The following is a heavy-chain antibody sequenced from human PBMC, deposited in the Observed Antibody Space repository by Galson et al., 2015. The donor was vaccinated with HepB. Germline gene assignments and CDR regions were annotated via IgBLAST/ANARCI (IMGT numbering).Heavy chain of an antibody. CDR1: GYSFLSYW. V-gene: IGHV5-51*03. CDR2: IYPGDSDT. J-gene: IGHJ2*01. CDR3: ASRAYYDSSGYGYFDL. Sequence: QSGAEVKKPGESLKISCMGSGYSFLSYWIGWVRQMPGKGLEWMGIIYPGDSDTRYSPSFQGQVTISADKSISTAYLQWSSLKASDTAMYYCASRAYYDSSGYGYFDLWGRGTLVTVSS. D-gene: IGHD3-22*01.